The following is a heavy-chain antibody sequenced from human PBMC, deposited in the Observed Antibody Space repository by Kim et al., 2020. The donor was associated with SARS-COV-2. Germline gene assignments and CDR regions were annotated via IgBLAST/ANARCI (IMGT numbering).Heavy chain of an antibody. Sequence: GESLKISCKGSGYSFTSYWIGWVRQMPGKGLEWMGIIYPGDSDTRYSPSFQGQVTISADKSISTAYLQWSSLKASDTAMYYCARHGEQQLGLHWYFDLWGRGTLVTVSS. J-gene: IGHJ2*01. CDR2: IYPGDSDT. D-gene: IGHD6-13*01. CDR1: GYSFTSYW. CDR3: ARHGEQQLGLHWYFDL. V-gene: IGHV5-51*01.